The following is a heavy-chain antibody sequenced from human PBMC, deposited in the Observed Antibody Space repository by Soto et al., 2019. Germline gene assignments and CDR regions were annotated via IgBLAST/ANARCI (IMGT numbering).Heavy chain of an antibody. V-gene: IGHV3-53*02. CDR1: GFIVNSNY. Sequence: EVQLVETGGGLIQPGGSLRLSCAASGFIVNSNYMRWVRQAPGKGLEWVSIIYSGGSTFFADSVEGRFTISRDNSKNTLYLQMNSLRAEDTAVYYCAAAGNSYFDYWGQGTLVTVSS. CDR2: IYSGGST. J-gene: IGHJ4*02. CDR3: AAAGNSYFDY. D-gene: IGHD6-13*01.